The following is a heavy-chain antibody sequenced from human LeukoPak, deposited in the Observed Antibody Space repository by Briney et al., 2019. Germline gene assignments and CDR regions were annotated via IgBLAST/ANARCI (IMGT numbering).Heavy chain of an antibody. V-gene: IGHV3-48*03. CDR1: GFTFSSYE. J-gene: IGHJ4*02. D-gene: IGHD4-17*01. Sequence: PGGSLRLSCEASGFTFSSYEMNWVRQAPGKGLEWVSYISSSGSTVFYADSVKGRFTISRDNAKNSLYLQMNSLRAEDTAVYYCARVRYRAAVTTLDYWGQGTLVTVSS. CDR3: ARVRYRAAVTTLDY. CDR2: ISSSGSTV.